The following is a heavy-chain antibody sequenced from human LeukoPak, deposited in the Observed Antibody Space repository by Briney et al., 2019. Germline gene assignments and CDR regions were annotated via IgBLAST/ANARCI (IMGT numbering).Heavy chain of an antibody. D-gene: IGHD5-18*01. CDR3: ARDPGYSYGRDYYYYGMDA. Sequence: GGSLRLSCTASGFTVSSIYMSWVRQAPGKGLEWVSVIYSGGSTYYADSVKGRFTISRHNSNNTLYLQMNSLRAEDTAVYYCARDPGYSYGRDYYYYGMDAWGQGTTVTVSS. CDR1: GFTVSSIY. CDR2: IYSGGST. J-gene: IGHJ6*02. V-gene: IGHV3-53*04.